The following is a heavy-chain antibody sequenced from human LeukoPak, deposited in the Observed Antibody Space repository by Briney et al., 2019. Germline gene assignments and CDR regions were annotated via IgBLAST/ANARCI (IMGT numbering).Heavy chain of an antibody. CDR2: ISYDGSKR. V-gene: IGHV3-30*04. D-gene: IGHD1-26*01. CDR1: GFSFSSYA. Sequence: QTGGSLRLSCAASGFSFSSYAMHWVRQAPGKGLDWVTVISYDGSKRYYADSVKGRFTISRDNSKNTLYLQMNSLRTEDTAVYYCASWEASTNYWGQGTLVTVSS. J-gene: IGHJ4*02. CDR3: ASWEASTNY.